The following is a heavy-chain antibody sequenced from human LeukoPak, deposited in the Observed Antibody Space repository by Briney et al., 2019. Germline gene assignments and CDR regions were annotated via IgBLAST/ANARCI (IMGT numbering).Heavy chain of an antibody. CDR3: ARGTGTYYYGSGSYYKVDYFDY. V-gene: IGHV4-4*07. J-gene: IGHJ4*02. CDR1: GGSISSYY. Sequence: SETLSLTCTVSGGSISSYYWSWIRQPAGKGLEWIGRIYTSGSTNYNPSLKSRVTMSVDTSKNQFSLKLSSVTAADTAVYYCARGTGTYYYGSGSYYKVDYFDYWGQGTLVTVSS. D-gene: IGHD3-10*01. CDR2: IYTSGST.